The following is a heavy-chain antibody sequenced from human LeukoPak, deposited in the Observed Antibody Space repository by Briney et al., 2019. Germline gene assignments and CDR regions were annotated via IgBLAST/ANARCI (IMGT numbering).Heavy chain of an antibody. Sequence: SETLSLTCTVSGYSISSGYYWGWIRQPAGKGLEWIGRIYTSGSTNYNPSLKSRVTTSVDTSKNQFSLKLSSVTAADTAVYYCARAHDFSYDYWGQGTLVTVSS. CDR1: GYSISSGYY. CDR2: IYTSGST. D-gene: IGHD3-3*01. J-gene: IGHJ4*02. CDR3: ARAHDFSYDY. V-gene: IGHV4-4*07.